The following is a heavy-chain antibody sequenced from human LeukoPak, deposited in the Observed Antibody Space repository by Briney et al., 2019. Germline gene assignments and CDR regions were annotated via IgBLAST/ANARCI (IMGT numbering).Heavy chain of an antibody. Sequence: PGGSLRLSCAASGFTLSSYSMNWVRQAPGKGLEWVSSISSSSSYIYYADSVKGRFTISRDNAKNSLYLQMNSLRAEDTAVYYCARQGPMVHGFDCWGQGTLVTVSS. V-gene: IGHV3-21*01. CDR1: GFTLSSYS. CDR2: ISSSSSYI. J-gene: IGHJ4*02. CDR3: ARQGPMVHGFDC. D-gene: IGHD3-10*01.